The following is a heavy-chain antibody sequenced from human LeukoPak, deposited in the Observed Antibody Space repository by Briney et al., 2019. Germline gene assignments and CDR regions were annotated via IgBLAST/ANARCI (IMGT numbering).Heavy chain of an antibody. J-gene: IGHJ4*02. CDR1: GFTFEDYG. V-gene: IGHV3-20*04. Sequence: PGGSLRLSCAASGFTFEDYGMSWVRQAPGKGLEWVSGVNWNAGNTGYADSVKGRFTISRDNAKNSLYLQMNSLRAEDTALYYCTREMEGGSCSWYHFDSWGQGTLVTVSS. CDR2: VNWNAGNT. D-gene: IGHD6-13*01. CDR3: TREMEGGSCSWYHFDS.